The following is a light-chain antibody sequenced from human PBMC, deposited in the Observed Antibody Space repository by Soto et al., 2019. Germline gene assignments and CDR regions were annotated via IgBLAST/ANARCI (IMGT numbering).Light chain of an antibody. CDR3: QQRSNWPIT. Sequence: EIVLTQSPATLSLSPGERATLSCRASQSVSSYLAWYQQKPGQAPRLLIYDTSNRATGIPARFSGSGSGTDFTLTISGLDPEDFAVYYCQQRSNWPITFGQGTLLEIK. J-gene: IGKJ5*01. V-gene: IGKV3-11*01. CDR1: QSVSSY. CDR2: DTS.